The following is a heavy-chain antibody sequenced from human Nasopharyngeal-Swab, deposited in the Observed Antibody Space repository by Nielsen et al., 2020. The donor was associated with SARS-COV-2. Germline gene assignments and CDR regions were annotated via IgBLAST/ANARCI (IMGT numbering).Heavy chain of an antibody. CDR2: ISPGDGSST. V-gene: IGHV3-74*01. CDR3: ARSSSWALEY. CDR1: GFTFRSYW. Sequence: GESLKLSCAASGFTFRSYWLHWVRQAPGKGLMDVSSISPGDGSSTNYADSVKGRFTISRDNAKNTLYLQMNTLRAEDTAVYYCARSSSWALEYWGQGTPVTVSA. J-gene: IGHJ4*02. D-gene: IGHD6-13*01.